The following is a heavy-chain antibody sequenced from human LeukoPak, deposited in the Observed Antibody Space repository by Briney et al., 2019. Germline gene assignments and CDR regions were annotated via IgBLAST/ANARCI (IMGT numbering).Heavy chain of an antibody. CDR3: ARAAIAVAGDYNYHYMDV. Sequence: GASVKVSCKASGYTFTGHYMHWVRQAPGQGLEWMGWIYPNSGDIDYSHIFEGRVTMTRDTSISTAYMELSRLRSDDTAVYYCARAAIAVAGDYNYHYMDVWGKGTTVTVSS. CDR1: GYTFTGHY. CDR2: IYPNSGDI. J-gene: IGHJ6*03. D-gene: IGHD6-19*01. V-gene: IGHV1-2*07.